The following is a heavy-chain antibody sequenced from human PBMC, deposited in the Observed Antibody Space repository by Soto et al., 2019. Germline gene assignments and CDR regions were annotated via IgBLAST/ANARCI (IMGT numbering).Heavy chain of an antibody. D-gene: IGHD6-13*01. V-gene: IGHV4-34*01. CDR3: ARDSGSSSWGSSYYYMDV. CDR1: GGSCSGYY. Sequence: PSETLSLTCAVYGGSCSGYYWSWIRQPPGKGLEWIGEINHSGSTNYNPSLKSRVTISVDTSKNQFSLKLSSVTAADTAVYYCARDSGSSSWGSSYYYMDVWGKGTTVTVSS. J-gene: IGHJ6*03. CDR2: INHSGST.